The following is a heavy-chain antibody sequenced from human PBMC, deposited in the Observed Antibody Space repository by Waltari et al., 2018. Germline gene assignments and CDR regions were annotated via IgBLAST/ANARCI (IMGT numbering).Heavy chain of an antibody. V-gene: IGHV4-39*01. J-gene: IGHJ3*01. CDR3: ATYIGASVGTAAFDV. CDR1: GVHITSNGHS. CDR2: VSYSGTT. Sequence: QLQLPESGPRLGRPSENLSLICRVAGVHITSNGHSWAWLRQSPRQGLEWIGTVSYSGTTYISPSLKSRVSVSRDTSKNQVSLILGSVTAADMAVYYCATYIGASVGTAAFDVWGQGTMVTVSS. D-gene: IGHD5-12*01.